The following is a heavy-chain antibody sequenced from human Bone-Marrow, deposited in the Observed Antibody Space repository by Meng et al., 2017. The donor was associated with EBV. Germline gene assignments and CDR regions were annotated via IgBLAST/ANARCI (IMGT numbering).Heavy chain of an antibody. CDR3: VRFSNYVLDH. V-gene: IGHV1-18*01. Sequence: VQLVQSGGGVQKPGASVRVSCKTSGYTFSSFTLNWVRQVPGQGFEWVGWIHGYSANTHYAQKFHGRVNMSTDTSTDTSYMELKNLRPDDTAIYYCVRFSNYVLDHWGQGTLVTVSS. J-gene: IGHJ4*02. D-gene: IGHD3-10*01. CDR2: IHGYSANT. CDR1: GYTFSSFT.